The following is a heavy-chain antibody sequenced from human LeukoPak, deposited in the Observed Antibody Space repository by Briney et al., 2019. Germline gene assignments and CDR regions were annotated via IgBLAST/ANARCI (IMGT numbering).Heavy chain of an antibody. V-gene: IGHV4-61*02. Sequence: PSETLSLTCTVSGGSISSGSYYWSWIRQPAGKGLEWIGRIYTSGSTNYNPSVKSRVTISVDTSKNQFSLKLSSVTAADTAVYYCARSHSSSWTDYWFDPWGQGTLVTVSS. CDR3: ARSHSSSWTDYWFDP. D-gene: IGHD6-13*01. J-gene: IGHJ5*02. CDR2: IYTSGST. CDR1: GGSISSGSYY.